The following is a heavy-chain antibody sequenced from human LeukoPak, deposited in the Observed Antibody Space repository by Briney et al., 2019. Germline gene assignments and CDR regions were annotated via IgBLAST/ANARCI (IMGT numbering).Heavy chain of an antibody. Sequence: KTGGSLRLSCAASGFTLSSYSMNCVRQAPGKGLEWVSSISSSSSYIYYADSVKGRFTISRDNAKNSLYLQMNSLRAEDTAVYYCARDRKNGMDVWGQGTTVTVSS. CDR2: ISSSSSYI. J-gene: IGHJ6*02. CDR1: GFTLSSYS. CDR3: ARDRKNGMDV. V-gene: IGHV3-21*01.